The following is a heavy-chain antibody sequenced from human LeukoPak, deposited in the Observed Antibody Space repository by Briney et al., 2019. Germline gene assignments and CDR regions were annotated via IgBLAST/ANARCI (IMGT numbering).Heavy chain of an antibody. Sequence: ASVTVSFTASGYSFTSYGIIWVRQAPGQGLEWMGWISAYNGNTNYAQKLQGRVTMTTDTSTSTAYMELRSMRSDDTAVYYCARDRNILTGYYEDYWGQGTLVTVSS. CDR2: ISAYNGNT. CDR3: ARDRNILTGYYEDY. J-gene: IGHJ4*02. CDR1: GYSFTSYG. D-gene: IGHD3-9*01. V-gene: IGHV1-18*01.